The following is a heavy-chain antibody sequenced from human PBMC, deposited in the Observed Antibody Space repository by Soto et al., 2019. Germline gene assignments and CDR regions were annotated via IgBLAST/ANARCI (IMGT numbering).Heavy chain of an antibody. D-gene: IGHD2-2*01. Sequence: PSETLSLTCTVSGGSISSSSYYWGWIRQPPGKGLEWIGDIYHTGRSSYNPSLTSRVTMSVDKSKNQFSLKLTSVTAADTAVYYCARQIVVVPPRYSNWFDPWGQGTLVTVS. CDR1: GGSISSSSYY. V-gene: IGHV4-39*01. CDR2: IYHTGRS. J-gene: IGHJ5*02. CDR3: ARQIVVVPPRYSNWFDP.